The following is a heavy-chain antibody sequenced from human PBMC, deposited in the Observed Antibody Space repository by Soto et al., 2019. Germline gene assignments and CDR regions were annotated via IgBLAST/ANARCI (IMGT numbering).Heavy chain of an antibody. CDR2: ISGGGRFT. J-gene: IGHJ4*02. Sequence: GGSLRLSCEASGFTFSTYAMSWVRQAPGKGLEWVSGISGGGRFTYYADSVKGRFTISRDDSKNTLYLQMNSLRAEDTALYYCAKSGPTSYFDYWGQGTLVTVSS. CDR1: GFTFSTYA. CDR3: AKSGPTSYFDY. D-gene: IGHD1-1*01. V-gene: IGHV3-23*01.